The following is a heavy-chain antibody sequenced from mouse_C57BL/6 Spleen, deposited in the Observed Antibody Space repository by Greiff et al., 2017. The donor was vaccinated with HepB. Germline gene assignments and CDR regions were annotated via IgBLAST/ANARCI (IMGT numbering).Heavy chain of an antibody. V-gene: IGHV1-4*01. D-gene: IGHD3-2*02. J-gene: IGHJ3*01. CDR3: AREANWFAY. CDR2: INPSSGYT. CDR1: GYTFTSYT. Sequence: QVHVKQSGAELARPGASVKMSCKASGYTFTSYTMHWVKQRPGQGLEWIGYINPSSGYTKYNQKFKDKATLTADKSSSTAYMQLSSLTSEDSAVYYCAREANWFAYWGQGTLVTVSA.